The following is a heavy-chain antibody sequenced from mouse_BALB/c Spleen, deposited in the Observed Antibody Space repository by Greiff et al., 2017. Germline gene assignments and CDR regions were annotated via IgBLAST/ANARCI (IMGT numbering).Heavy chain of an antibody. V-gene: IGHV14-4*02. CDR3: NRNRYDEGFAY. CDR1: GFNIKDYY. D-gene: IGHD2-14*01. J-gene: IGHJ3*01. CDR2: IDPENGDT. Sequence: EVKLQQSGAELVRSGASVKLSCTASGFNIKDYYMHWVKQRPEQGLEWIGWIDPENGDTEYAPKFQGKATMTADTSSNTAYLQLSSLTSEDTAVYYCNRNRYDEGFAYWGQGTLVTVSA.